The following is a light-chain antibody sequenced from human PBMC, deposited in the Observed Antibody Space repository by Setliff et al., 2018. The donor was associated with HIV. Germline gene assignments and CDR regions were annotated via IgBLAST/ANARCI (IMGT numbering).Light chain of an antibody. Sequence: QSALTQPASMSGSPGQSITISRTGTSSDVGGYDYVSWYQQRPGKAPKLMISEVSNRPSGVSNRFSGSKSGNTASLTISGLQAEDEADYYCSSYTSGSTRVFGTGTKVTVL. V-gene: IGLV2-14*01. J-gene: IGLJ1*01. CDR2: EVS. CDR3: SSYTSGSTRV. CDR1: SSDVGGYDY.